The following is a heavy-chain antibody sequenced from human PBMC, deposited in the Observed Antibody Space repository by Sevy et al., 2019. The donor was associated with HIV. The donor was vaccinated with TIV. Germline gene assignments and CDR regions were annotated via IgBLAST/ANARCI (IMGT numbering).Heavy chain of an antibody. D-gene: IGHD2-2*02. CDR3: ARDPGATCSSTSCYTGYYYYYGMDV. CDR2: IKQDGSEK. J-gene: IGHJ6*02. V-gene: IGHV3-7*01. Sequence: GGSLRLSCAASGFTFSSYWMSWVRQAPGKGLEWVANIKQDGSEKYYVDSVKGRFTISRDNAKNSLYLQMNSLRAEDTDVYYCARDPGATCSSTSCYTGYYYYYGMDVWGQGTTVTVSS. CDR1: GFTFSSYW.